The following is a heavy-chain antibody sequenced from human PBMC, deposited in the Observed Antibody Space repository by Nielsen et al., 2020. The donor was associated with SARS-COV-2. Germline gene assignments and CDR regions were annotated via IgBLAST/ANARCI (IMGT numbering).Heavy chain of an antibody. J-gene: IGHJ4*02. CDR1: CGSFSGYY. CDR3: ARAGDTMVRGVFFY. CDR2: INHSGST. Sequence: SETLSLTCAVYCGSFSGYYWSWIRQPPGKGLEWIGEINHSGSTNYNPSLKSRVTISVDTSKNQFSLKLSSVTAADTAVYYCARAGDTMVRGVFFYWGQGTLVTVSS. V-gene: IGHV4-34*01. D-gene: IGHD3-10*01.